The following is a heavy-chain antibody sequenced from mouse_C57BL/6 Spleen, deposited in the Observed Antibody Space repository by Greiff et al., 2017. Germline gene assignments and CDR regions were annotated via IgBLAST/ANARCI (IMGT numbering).Heavy chain of an antibody. V-gene: IGHV5-17*01. Sequence: EVKVEESGGGLVKPGGSLKLSCAASGFTFSDYGMHWVRQAPEKGLEWVAYISSGSSTIYYADPVKGRFTISRDNDKNTLFLPMTSLRAEDTARYYCARRGPYYCDYGGQGTTRTVSS. J-gene: IGHJ2*01. CDR1: GFTFSDYG. CDR2: ISSGSSTI. CDR3: ARRGPYYCDY.